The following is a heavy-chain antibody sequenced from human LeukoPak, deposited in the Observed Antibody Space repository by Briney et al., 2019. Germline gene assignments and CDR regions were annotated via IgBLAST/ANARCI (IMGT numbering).Heavy chain of an antibody. D-gene: IGHD2-21*02. CDR1: EFTFGSYW. Sequence: GGSLRLSCAASEFTFGSYWMTWVRQAPGKGLEWVANINRDGSKNHFVDSVKGRFTISRDNAKNFLYLQMYSLRAEDTAVYFCARDSSPYCGDDCYFDAFDLWGQGTMVTVSS. CDR3: ARDSSPYCGDDCYFDAFDL. J-gene: IGHJ3*01. V-gene: IGHV3-7*03. CDR2: INRDGSKN.